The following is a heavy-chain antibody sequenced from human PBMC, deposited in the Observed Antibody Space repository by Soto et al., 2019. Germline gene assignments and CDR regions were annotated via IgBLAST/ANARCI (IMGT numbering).Heavy chain of an antibody. Sequence: EVQLVESGGGLVKPGESLRLSCAGSGFIFSNAWMSWVRQAPGKGLEWIGRIKSKANGGTTDYVAPVKGRSTVSRDDSKNMAYLQMNNLKVDDTAVYYCTAGWYFDIWGRGTLVTVSS. J-gene: IGHJ2*01. CDR2: IKSKANGGTT. CDR3: TAGWYFDI. V-gene: IGHV3-15*01. CDR1: GFIFSNAW.